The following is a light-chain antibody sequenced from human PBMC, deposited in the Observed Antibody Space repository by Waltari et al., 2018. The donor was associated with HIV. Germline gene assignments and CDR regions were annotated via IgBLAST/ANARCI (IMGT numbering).Light chain of an antibody. J-gene: IGKJ2*01. Sequence: EIVMTQSPVTLSVSPGERATLSCRASQSVDAMLAWYQQKPGQAPRLLIYGASKSDTGGPVRFSGSGSVTEFTLTISSLQSEDYAVYYCQQYVDGPRTFGQGTKVEVK. V-gene: IGKV3-15*01. CDR2: GAS. CDR1: QSVDAM. CDR3: QQYVDGPRT.